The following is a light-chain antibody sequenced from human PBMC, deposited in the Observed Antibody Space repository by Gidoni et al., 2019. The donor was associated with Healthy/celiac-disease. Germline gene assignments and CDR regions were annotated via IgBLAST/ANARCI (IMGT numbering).Light chain of an antibody. CDR2: DAS. CDR1: QSVSSY. V-gene: IGKV3-11*01. Sequence: HSPATLSLSPGERATLSCRASQSVSSYLAWYQQKPGQAPRLLIYDASNRATGIPARFSGSGSGTDFTLTISSLEPEDFAVYYCQQRSNWWTFGQGTKVEIK. J-gene: IGKJ1*01. CDR3: QQRSNWWT.